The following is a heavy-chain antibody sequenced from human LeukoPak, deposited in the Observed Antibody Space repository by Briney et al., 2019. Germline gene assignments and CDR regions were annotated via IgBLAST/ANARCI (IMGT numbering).Heavy chain of an antibody. D-gene: IGHD5-18*01. J-gene: IGHJ4*02. CDR3: ARGGYSYGHYFDY. CDR1: GGSISSYY. CDR2: IYYSGST. Sequence: KPSETLSLTCTVSGGSISSYYWSWIRQPPGKGLEWIGYIYYSGSTNYNPSLKSRVTISVDTSKNQFSLKLSSVTAADTAVYYCARGGYSYGHYFDYWGQGTLVTVSS. V-gene: IGHV4-59*01.